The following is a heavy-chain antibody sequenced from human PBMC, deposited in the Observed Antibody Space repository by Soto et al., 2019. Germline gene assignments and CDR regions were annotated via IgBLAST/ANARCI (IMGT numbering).Heavy chain of an antibody. CDR1: GYTFTSYD. J-gene: IGHJ6*02. CDR2: MNPKRGYT. Sequence: QVQLVQSGAEVKKPGASVKVSCKASGYTFTSYDINWVRQATGQGLEWMGWMNPKRGYTGYAEKFQGRVTMSRNTPPSTAYMELSSLRFADTAVYYCARTACGLDVWGPGTTVTVSS. CDR3: ARTACGLDV. D-gene: IGHD2-21*01. V-gene: IGHV1-8*01.